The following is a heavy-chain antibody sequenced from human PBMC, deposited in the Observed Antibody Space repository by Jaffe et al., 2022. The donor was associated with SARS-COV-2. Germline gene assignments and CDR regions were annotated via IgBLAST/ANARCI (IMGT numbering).Heavy chain of an antibody. J-gene: IGHJ5*02. V-gene: IGHV3-23*01. D-gene: IGHD3-3*01. Sequence: EVQLLESGGGLVQPGGSLRLSCAASGFTFSSYAMSWVRQAPGKGLEWVSAISGSGGSTYYADSVKGRFTISRDNSKNTLYLQMNSLRAEDTAVYYCAKENGLRYYDFWSGQGTAAGWFDPWGQGTLVTVSS. CDR1: GFTFSSYA. CDR2: ISGSGGST. CDR3: AKENGLRYYDFWSGQGTAAGWFDP.